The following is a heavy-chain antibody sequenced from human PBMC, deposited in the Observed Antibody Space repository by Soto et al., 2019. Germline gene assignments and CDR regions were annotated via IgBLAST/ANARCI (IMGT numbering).Heavy chain of an antibody. CDR1: GFTFSSYA. CDR3: AKDRITMVRGVIMEYNWFDP. V-gene: IGHV3-23*01. J-gene: IGHJ5*02. D-gene: IGHD3-10*01. CDR2: ISGSGGST. Sequence: GGSLRLSCAASGFTFSSYAMSWVRQAPGKGLEWVSAISGSGGSTYYADSVKGRFTISRDNSKNTLYLQMNSLRAEDTAVYYCAKDRITMVRGVIMEYNWFDPWGQGTLVTVS.